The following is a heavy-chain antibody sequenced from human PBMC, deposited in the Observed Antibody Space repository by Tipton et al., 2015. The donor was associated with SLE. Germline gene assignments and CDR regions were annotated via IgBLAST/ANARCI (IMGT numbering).Heavy chain of an antibody. CDR1: NGSINAYY. D-gene: IGHD3-3*01. Sequence: TLSLTCTVSNGSINAYYWSWVRQTPGKGLEYIGHVFHLGAANYSPSLKSRVAMSVDSSKSQFSLRLRSVTAADTAVYYCARLSAYYRVFDLWGQGTQVTVSS. J-gene: IGHJ4*02. V-gene: IGHV4-59*08. CDR2: VFHLGAA. CDR3: ARLSAYYRVFDL.